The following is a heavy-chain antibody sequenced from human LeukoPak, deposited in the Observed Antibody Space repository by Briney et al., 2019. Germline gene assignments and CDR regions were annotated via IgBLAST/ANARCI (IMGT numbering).Heavy chain of an antibody. CDR1: GWSFSGYY. J-gene: IGHJ4*02. V-gene: IGHV4-59*01. D-gene: IGHD3-22*01. Sequence: PSETLSLTCAVYGWSFSGYYWSWIRQPPGKGLEWIGYIYSSGSTNYSPSLKSRVTISIDTSKNQFSLRLSSVTAADTAVYFCARDRGGDYDSSGFQYHFDYWGQGALVTVSS. CDR2: IYSSGST. CDR3: ARDRGGDYDSSGFQYHFDY.